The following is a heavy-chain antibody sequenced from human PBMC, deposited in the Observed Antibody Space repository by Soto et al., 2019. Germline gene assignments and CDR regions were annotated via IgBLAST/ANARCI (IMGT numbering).Heavy chain of an antibody. CDR3: GREWSSSWSRAKFRYYYLAV. CDR1: GVTFSSYA. D-gene: IGHD6-6*01. J-gene: IGHJ6*03. V-gene: IGHV3-64*01. CDR2: ISSKGGST. Sequence: GGPLRLSGPASGVTFSSYAMHWVRQAPGKGREYVSAISSKGGSTYYANSVKGRFTISRDNSTNTLYLQMGSLRPEHMAVYLRGREWSSSWSRAKFRYYYLAVWGKGP.